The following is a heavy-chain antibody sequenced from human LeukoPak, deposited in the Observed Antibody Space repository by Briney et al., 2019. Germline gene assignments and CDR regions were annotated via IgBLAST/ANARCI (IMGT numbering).Heavy chain of an antibody. CDR2: ISYNGSNK. D-gene: IGHD3-10*01. CDR3: ARDSGSYYIGYYFDY. V-gene: IGHV3-30*04. J-gene: IGHJ4*02. Sequence: GGSLKLSCVASGFTFSSYAMHWVRQAPGKGLEWVTVISYNGSNKYYADSVKGRFTISRDNSKNTLYLQMNSLGAEDTAVYFCARDSGSYYIGYYFDYWGQGTLVTVSS. CDR1: GFTFSSYA.